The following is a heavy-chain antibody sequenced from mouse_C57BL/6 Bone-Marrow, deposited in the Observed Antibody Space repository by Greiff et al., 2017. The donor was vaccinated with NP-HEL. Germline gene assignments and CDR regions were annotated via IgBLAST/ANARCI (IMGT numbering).Heavy chain of an antibody. J-gene: IGHJ2*01. CDR2: IDPETGGT. Sequence: QVQLKESGAELVRPGASVTLSCKASGYTFTDYEMHWVKQTPVHGLEWIGAIDPETGGTAYNQKFKGKAILTADKSSSTAYMELRSLTAEDSAGYYCTRFYYYGSRGYCDYWGQGTTLTVSS. CDR3: TRFYYYGSRGYCDY. D-gene: IGHD1-1*01. CDR1: GYTFTDYE. V-gene: IGHV1-15*01.